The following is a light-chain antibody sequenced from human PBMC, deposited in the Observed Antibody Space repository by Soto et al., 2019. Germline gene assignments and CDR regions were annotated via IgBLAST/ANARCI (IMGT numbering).Light chain of an antibody. CDR1: SSDVGAYTS. V-gene: IGLV2-14*01. CDR2: EVN. CDR3: SSYTSDNRDYV. J-gene: IGLJ1*01. Sequence: LTQPASVSGSPGQSITISCTGTSSDVGAYTSVSWYQHHPGKAPKVMIYEVNKRPSGISNRFSGSKSVDTASLTISGLQPEDEAHYYCSSYTSDNRDYVFGTGTKVTVL.